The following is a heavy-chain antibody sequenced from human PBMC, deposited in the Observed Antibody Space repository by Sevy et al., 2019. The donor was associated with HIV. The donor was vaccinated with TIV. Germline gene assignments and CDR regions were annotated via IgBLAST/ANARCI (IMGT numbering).Heavy chain of an antibody. CDR2: VSSDYTYI. CDR1: GFTFSDYY. CDR3: ARDGRNYGGHHFDL. J-gene: IGHJ4*02. D-gene: IGHD2-21*01. V-gene: IGHV3-11*06. Sequence: GGSLRLSCAASGFTFSDYYMSWIRQAPGKGLEWISCVSSDYTYIDYADSVKGRFSISRDNAKNSLYLQMNILTPGDTAVYYCARDGRNYGGHHFDLWGQGTPVTVSS.